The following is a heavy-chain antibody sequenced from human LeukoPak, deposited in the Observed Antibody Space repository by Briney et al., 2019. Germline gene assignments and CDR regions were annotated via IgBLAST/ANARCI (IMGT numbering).Heavy chain of an antibody. Sequence: GGSLRLSCAASGFTFSSYWMHWVRQAPGKGLVWVSCIKSDGSTSYADSVKGRFTISRDNAKNTLYLEMNSLRAEDTAVYYCARAVNSASKSDYWGQGTLVTVSS. D-gene: IGHD2-2*01. V-gene: IGHV3-74*01. CDR2: IKSDGST. CDR3: ARAVNSASKSDY. J-gene: IGHJ4*02. CDR1: GFTFSSYW.